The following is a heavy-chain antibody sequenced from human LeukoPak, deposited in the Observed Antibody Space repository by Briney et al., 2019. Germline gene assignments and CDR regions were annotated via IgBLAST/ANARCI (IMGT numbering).Heavy chain of an antibody. V-gene: IGHV3-7*01. CDR2: IKQDGSEK. D-gene: IGHD4-17*01. Sequence: GGSLRLSCAASGFTFSSYWMSWVRQAPGKGLEWVANIKQDGSEKYYVDSVKGRFTISRDNAKNSLYLQMNSLRAEDTAVYYCARDAPPLDYGDYLDYWGQGTLVTVSS. CDR1: GFTFSSYW. J-gene: IGHJ4*02. CDR3: ARDAPPLDYGDYLDY.